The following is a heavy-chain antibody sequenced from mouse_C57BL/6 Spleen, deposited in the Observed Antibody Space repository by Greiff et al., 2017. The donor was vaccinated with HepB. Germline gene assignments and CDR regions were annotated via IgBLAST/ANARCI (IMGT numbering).Heavy chain of an antibody. D-gene: IGHD1-1*01. CDR2: IDPETGGT. CDR1: GYTFTDYE. Sequence: VQRVESGAELVRPGASVTLSCKASGYTFTDYEMHWVKQTPVHGLEWIGAIDPETGGTAYNQKFKGKAILTADKSSSTAYMELRSLTSEDSAVYYCTRPTTVVARDWYFDVWGTGTTVTVSS. CDR3: TRPTTVVARDWYFDV. J-gene: IGHJ1*03. V-gene: IGHV1-15*01.